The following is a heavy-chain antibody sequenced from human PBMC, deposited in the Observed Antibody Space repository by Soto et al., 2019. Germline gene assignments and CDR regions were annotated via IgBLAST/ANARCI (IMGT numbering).Heavy chain of an antibody. CDR1: GGTFSSYA. J-gene: IGHJ6*02. Sequence: AASVKVSCKASGGTFSSYAISWVRQAPGQGLEWMGGIIPIFGTANYAQKFQGRVTITADESTSTAYMELSSLRSEDTAVYYCARDRGLGSGWYVAKSYYYYYYGMDVWGQGTTVTVSS. D-gene: IGHD6-19*01. V-gene: IGHV1-69*13. CDR2: IIPIFGTA. CDR3: ARDRGLGSGWYVAKSYYYYYYGMDV.